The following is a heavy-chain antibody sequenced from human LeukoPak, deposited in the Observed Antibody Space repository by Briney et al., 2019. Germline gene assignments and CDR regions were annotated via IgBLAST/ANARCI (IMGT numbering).Heavy chain of an antibody. CDR1: GYTFTGYY. CDR3: ATFDY. J-gene: IGHJ4*02. V-gene: IGHV1-69*13. Sequence: SVKVSCKASGYTFTGYYMHWVRQAPGQGLEWMGGIIPIFGTANYAQKFQGRVTITADESTSTAYMELSSLRSEDTAVYYCATFDYWGQGTLVTVSS. CDR2: IIPIFGTA.